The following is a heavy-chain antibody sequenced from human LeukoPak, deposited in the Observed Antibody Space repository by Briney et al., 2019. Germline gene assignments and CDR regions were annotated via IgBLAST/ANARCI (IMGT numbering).Heavy chain of an antibody. J-gene: IGHJ6*03. CDR3: ARRALYYDSSGYGTYYYYMDV. V-gene: IGHV3-7*01. D-gene: IGHD3-22*01. Sequence: GGSLRLSCAASGFTFSSYWMSWVRQAPGKGLEWVANIKQDGSEKYYVDFVKGRFTISRDNAKNSLYLQMNSLRAEDTAVYYCARRALYYDSSGYGTYYYYMDVWGKGTTVTVSS. CDR2: IKQDGSEK. CDR1: GFTFSSYW.